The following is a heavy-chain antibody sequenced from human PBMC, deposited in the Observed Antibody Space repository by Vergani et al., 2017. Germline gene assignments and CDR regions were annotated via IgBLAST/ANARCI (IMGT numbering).Heavy chain of an antibody. V-gene: IGHV3-7*01. D-gene: IGHD5-18*01. Sequence: EVQLVESGGGLVQPGGSLRLSCAASGFTFSSYWMSWVRQAPGKGLEWVANIKQDGSEKYYVDSVKGRFTISRDNAKNSLYLQMNSLRAEDTAVYYCARDLTYEDTAMVTTGGFDPWGQGTLVTVSS. J-gene: IGHJ5*02. CDR1: GFTFSSYW. CDR3: ARDLTYEDTAMVTTGGFDP. CDR2: IKQDGSEK.